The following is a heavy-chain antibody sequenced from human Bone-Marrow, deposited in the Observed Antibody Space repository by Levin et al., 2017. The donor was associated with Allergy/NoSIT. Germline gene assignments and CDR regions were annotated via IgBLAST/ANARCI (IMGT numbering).Heavy chain of an antibody. Sequence: LSLTCAASGFSFSNAWMNWVRQAPGKGLEWVGRIKSKTDSGTTDYAAPVKGRFTISRDDSKNTLYLQVNSLKTEDTAMYYCTTGGDYGNKLDYWGQGTLVTVSS. CDR2: IKSKTDSGTT. V-gene: IGHV3-15*07. J-gene: IGHJ4*02. D-gene: IGHD4-17*01. CDR1: GFSFSNAW. CDR3: TTGGDYGNKLDY.